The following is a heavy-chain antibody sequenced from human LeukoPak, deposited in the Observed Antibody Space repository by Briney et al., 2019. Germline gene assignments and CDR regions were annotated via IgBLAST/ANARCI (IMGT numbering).Heavy chain of an antibody. CDR1: GYTLTELS. V-gene: IGHV1-24*01. Sequence: ASVKVSCKVSGYTLTELSMHWVRQVPGKGLEWMGGFDPEDGETIYAQKFQGRVTMTEDTSTDTAYMELSSLRSEDTAVYYCATDRTTGTHYGMDVWGKGTTVTVSS. CDR2: FDPEDGET. J-gene: IGHJ6*04. CDR3: ATDRTTGTHYGMDV. D-gene: IGHD1-1*01.